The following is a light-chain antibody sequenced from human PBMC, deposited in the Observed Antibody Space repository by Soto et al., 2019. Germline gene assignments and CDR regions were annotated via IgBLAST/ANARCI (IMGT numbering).Light chain of an antibody. Sequence: EIVLTQSPATLSLSPGERATLSCRASQSINSYLAWYQQIPGRAPRLLIYDASNRATGIPARFSGSGSGTDFTLTISRLEPEDFAVYYCQQRSNWPTFGGGTKVEIK. CDR1: QSINSY. CDR2: DAS. CDR3: QQRSNWPT. J-gene: IGKJ4*01. V-gene: IGKV3-11*01.